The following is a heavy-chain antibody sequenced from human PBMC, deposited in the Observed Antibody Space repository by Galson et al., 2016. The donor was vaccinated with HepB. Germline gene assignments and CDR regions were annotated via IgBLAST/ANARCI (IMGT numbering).Heavy chain of an antibody. V-gene: IGHV3-21*01. Sequence: SLRLSCAGSDFAFNTFWMNWVRQAPGKGLEWVSSISSSNYYINYADSVKGRFTISRDNAKNSLYLQMNSLRAEDTAVYYCARDNVLVRWFEYWGQGTLVTVSS. D-gene: IGHD3-10*02. CDR1: DFAFNTFW. CDR3: ARDNVLVRWFEY. J-gene: IGHJ4*02. CDR2: ISSSNYYI.